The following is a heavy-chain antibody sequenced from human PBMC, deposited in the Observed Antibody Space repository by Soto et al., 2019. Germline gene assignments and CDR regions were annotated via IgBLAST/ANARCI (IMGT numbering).Heavy chain of an antibody. CDR2: IYWDDDK. CDR1: GFSLSTSGVG. V-gene: IGHV2-5*02. J-gene: IGHJ5*02. D-gene: IGHD2-15*01. CDR3: AHSPIGYCSGGSCYGRGWFDP. Sequence: SGPTLVNPTQTLTLTCTFSGFSLSTSGVGVGWIRQPPGKALEWLALIYWDDDKRYSPSLKSRLTITKDTSKNQVVLTMTNMDPVDTATYCCAHSPIGYCSGGSCYGRGWFDPWGQGTLVTVS.